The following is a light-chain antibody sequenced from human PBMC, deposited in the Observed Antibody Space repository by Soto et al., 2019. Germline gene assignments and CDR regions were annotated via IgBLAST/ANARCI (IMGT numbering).Light chain of an antibody. CDR3: MSYTTTSSFV. CDR2: DVS. J-gene: IGLJ1*01. V-gene: IGLV2-14*03. CDR1: RSDIGTYNY. Sequence: QSVLTQLASMSGSPGQSITISCTGTRSDIGTYNYLSWYQQHPGKAPRLVISDVSNRPSGVSNRFSGSKSGNTASLTITGLQSEDEADYYCMSYTTTSSFVFGSGTKLTVL.